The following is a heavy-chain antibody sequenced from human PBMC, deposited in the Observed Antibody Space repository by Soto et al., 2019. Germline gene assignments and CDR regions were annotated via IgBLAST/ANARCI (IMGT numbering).Heavy chain of an antibody. J-gene: IGHJ4*02. CDR2: IYYSGST. Sequence: SSETLSLTCTVSGGSISSSSYYWGWIRQSPGKGLEWIGSIYYSGSTYYNPSLKSRVTISVDTSKNQFSLKLTSVTAADTALYYCARLIWFGNLLSLSFDYWGQGTLVTVSS. D-gene: IGHD3-10*01. V-gene: IGHV4-39*01. CDR1: GGSISSSSYY. CDR3: ARLIWFGNLLSLSFDY.